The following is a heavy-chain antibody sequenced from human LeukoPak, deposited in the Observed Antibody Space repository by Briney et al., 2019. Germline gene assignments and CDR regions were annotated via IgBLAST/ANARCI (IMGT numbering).Heavy chain of an antibody. J-gene: IGHJ4*02. CDR1: GGSISSDY. Sequence: SETLSLTCTVSGGSISSDYWSWIRQPPGKGLEWIGYIHNSGSTNYNPSLKSRVTISVDTSKNQFSLKLSSVTAADTAVYYCARAYGSYYGYWGQGTLVTVSS. D-gene: IGHD1-26*01. V-gene: IGHV4-59*01. CDR3: ARAYGSYYGY. CDR2: IHNSGST.